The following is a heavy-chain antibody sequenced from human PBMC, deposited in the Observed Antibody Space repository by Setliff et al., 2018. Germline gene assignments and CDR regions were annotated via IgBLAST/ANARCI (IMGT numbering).Heavy chain of an antibody. Sequence: ASVKVSCKASGYAFGSAGISWVRQAPGQGLEWMGGSIPMYRTTKYAQKFQGRVTMTTDTSTSTAYMELMSLTSDDTALYFCARDLGDLVATILSFFDYWGQGTLVTVSS. CDR1: GYAFGSAG. J-gene: IGHJ4*02. CDR3: ARDLGDLVATILSFFDY. CDR2: SIPMYRTT. D-gene: IGHD5-12*01. V-gene: IGHV1-18*01.